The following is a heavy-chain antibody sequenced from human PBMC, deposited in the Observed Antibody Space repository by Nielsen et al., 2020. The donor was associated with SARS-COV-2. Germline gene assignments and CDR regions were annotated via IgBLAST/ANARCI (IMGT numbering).Heavy chain of an antibody. CDR1: GFTFIKSA. D-gene: IGHD6-13*01. CDR3: TKVLFSSSWQAPFDS. J-gene: IGHJ4*02. V-gene: IGHV3-30-3*01. CDR2: ISHDGASR. Sequence: GESLKISCAASGFTFIKSAMHWVRQAPGQGLEWVATISHDGASRDYADSVKGRFTISRDNSKNTVYLQMNSLRPEDTAVYYCTKVLFSSSWQAPFDSWGQGTLVTVSS.